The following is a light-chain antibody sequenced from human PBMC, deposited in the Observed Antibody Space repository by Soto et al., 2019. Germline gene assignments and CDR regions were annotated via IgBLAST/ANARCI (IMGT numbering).Light chain of an antibody. V-gene: IGKV2-28*01. J-gene: IGKJ3*01. CDR1: QSLLHSDGDNY. CDR3: MQTLQTPYT. Sequence: DIVMTQSPLSLPVTPGEPASISCKSSQSLLHSDGDNYLEWYVQKAGQSPQLLISLVSHRASGVPDRLSGSGSGTDFTLKISKVEADDVWVYYCMQTLQTPYTFGPGTKVEIK. CDR2: LVS.